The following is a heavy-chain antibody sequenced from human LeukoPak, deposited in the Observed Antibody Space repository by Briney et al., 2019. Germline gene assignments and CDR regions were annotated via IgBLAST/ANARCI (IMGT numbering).Heavy chain of an antibody. Sequence: PGGSLRLSCAASGFTVSSNYVSWVRQAPGKGLEWVSVIYSGGSTYYADSVKGRFTISRDNSKNTLYLQMNSLRAEDTAVYYCARGGPAYYYDSSGPGYFDYWGQGTLVTVSS. CDR2: IYSGGST. V-gene: IGHV3-66*02. D-gene: IGHD3-22*01. CDR1: GFTVSSNY. J-gene: IGHJ4*02. CDR3: ARGGPAYYYDSSGPGYFDY.